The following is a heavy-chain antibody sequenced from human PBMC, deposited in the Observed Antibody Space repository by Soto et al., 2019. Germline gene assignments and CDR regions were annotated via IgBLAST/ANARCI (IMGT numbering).Heavy chain of an antibody. CDR2: LGGTGGRA. Sequence: EVQLLESGGGLIQPGGSLRLSCAASGFTFSSYAMCWVRQAPGKGLEWVSALGGTGGRAYYADSVKGRFTVSRDNSRNTRFLQLNSLRVEDTAMYYCAKADRPYYEILTGPDYWGQGTLVTVSS. CDR3: AKADRPYYEILTGPDY. J-gene: IGHJ4*02. CDR1: GFTFSSYA. D-gene: IGHD3-9*01. V-gene: IGHV3-23*01.